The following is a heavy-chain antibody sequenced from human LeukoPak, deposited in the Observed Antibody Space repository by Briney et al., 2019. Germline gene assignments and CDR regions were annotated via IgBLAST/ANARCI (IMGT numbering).Heavy chain of an antibody. V-gene: IGHV1-24*01. Sequence: ASVTVSCKVSGYTLTELSMHWVRQAPGKGLEWMGGFDPEDGETIYAQKFQGRVTMTEDTSTDTAYMELSSLRSEDTAVYYCATRAKHTYYYYMDVWGKGTTVTVSS. CDR2: FDPEDGET. CDR1: GYTLTELS. CDR3: ATRAKHTYYYYMDV. J-gene: IGHJ6*03. D-gene: IGHD2-21*01.